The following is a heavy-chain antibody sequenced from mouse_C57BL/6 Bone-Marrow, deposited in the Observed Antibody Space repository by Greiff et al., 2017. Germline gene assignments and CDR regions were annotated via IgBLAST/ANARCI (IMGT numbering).Heavy chain of an antibody. CDR3: ATDFTTVVGGNY. D-gene: IGHD1-1*01. V-gene: IGHV1-81*01. Sequence: QVQLQQSGAELARPGASVKLSCKASGYTFTSYGISWVKQRTGQGLEWIGEIYPRSGNTYYNEKFKGQVTLTADKSSSTAYMELRSLTSEDSAVYFFATDFTTVVGGNYWGQGTTLTVSS. J-gene: IGHJ2*01. CDR2: IYPRSGNT. CDR1: GYTFTSYG.